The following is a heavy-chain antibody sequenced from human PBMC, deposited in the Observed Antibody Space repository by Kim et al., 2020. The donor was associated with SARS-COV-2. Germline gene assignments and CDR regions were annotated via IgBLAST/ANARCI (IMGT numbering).Heavy chain of an antibody. CDR3: ARGGEALLWFGES. V-gene: IGHV3-21*01. D-gene: IGHD3-10*01. Sequence: GGSLRLSCAASGFTFSSYSMNWVRQAPGKGLEWVSSISSSSSYIYYADSVKGRFTISRDNAKNSLYLQMNSLRAEDTAVYYCARGGEALLWFGESWGQGTLVTVSS. CDR2: ISSSSSYI. CDR1: GFTFSSYS. J-gene: IGHJ4*02.